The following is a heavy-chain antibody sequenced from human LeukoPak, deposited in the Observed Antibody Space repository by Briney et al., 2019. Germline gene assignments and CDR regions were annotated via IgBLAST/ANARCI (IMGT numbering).Heavy chain of an antibody. V-gene: IGHV4-39*01. J-gene: IGHJ5*02. CDR3: ARQRAPHNYGSSGYYEACFHP. Sequence: SETLSLTCTVSGGSISSSSDYWGWIRQPPGEGLEWIGSIYYNGDTYYKTSLKSRVSISVDTTKNQFSLRLSSVTAADTAVYYCARQRAPHNYGSSGYYEACFHPWGQGTLVTVSS. CDR1: GGSISSSSDY. D-gene: IGHD3-22*01. CDR2: IYYNGDT.